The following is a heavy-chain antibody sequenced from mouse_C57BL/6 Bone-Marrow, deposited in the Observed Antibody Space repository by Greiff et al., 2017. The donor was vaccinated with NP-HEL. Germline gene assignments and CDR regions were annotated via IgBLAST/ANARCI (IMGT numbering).Heavy chain of an antibody. CDR3: AREKRGWLQYWYFDV. V-gene: IGHV1-82*01. D-gene: IGHD2-3*01. Sequence: QVQLQQSGPELVKPGASVKISCKASGYAFSSSWMNWVKQRPGKGLEWLGRIYTGDGDTNYNGKFKGKATLTADKSSSTAYMQRSSLTSEDSAVYFCAREKRGWLQYWYFDVWGTGTTVTVSS. J-gene: IGHJ1*03. CDR2: IYTGDGDT. CDR1: GYAFSSSW.